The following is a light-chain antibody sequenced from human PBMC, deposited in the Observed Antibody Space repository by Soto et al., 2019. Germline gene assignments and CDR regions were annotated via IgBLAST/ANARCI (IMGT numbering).Light chain of an antibody. CDR3: QQRANWPLTT. CDR2: DAS. V-gene: IGKV3D-20*02. Sequence: EIVLTQSPGTLSLSPGERATLSCRASQNVDTNYLAWYQQKPGQAPRIIIYDASNRATGIPARFSGSGSGTDFTLTIRSLEPEDFAIYYCQQRANWPLTTFGHGTRLEIK. CDR1: QNVDTNY. J-gene: IGKJ5*01.